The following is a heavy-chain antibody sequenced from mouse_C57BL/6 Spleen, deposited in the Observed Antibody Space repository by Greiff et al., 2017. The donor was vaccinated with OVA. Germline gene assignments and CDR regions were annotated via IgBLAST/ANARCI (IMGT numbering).Heavy chain of an antibody. CDR2: IYPGSGST. V-gene: IGHV1-55*01. CDR3: ARRGLPF. D-gene: IGHD3-3*01. Sequence: QVHVKQSGAELVKPGASVKMSCKASGYTFTSYWITWVKQRPGQGLEWIGDIYPGSGSTNYNEKFKSKATLTVDTSSSTAYMQLSSLTSEDSAVYYCARRGLPFWGQGTTLTVSS. J-gene: IGHJ2*01. CDR1: GYTFTSYW.